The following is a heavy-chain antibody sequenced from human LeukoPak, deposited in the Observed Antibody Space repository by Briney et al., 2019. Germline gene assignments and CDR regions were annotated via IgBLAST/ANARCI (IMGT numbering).Heavy chain of an antibody. Sequence: GGSLRLSCAASGFTFSSYAMSWVRQAPGKGLEWVSAISGGSADYADSVKGRFTISRDNSKNTLYLQMNSLRAEDTAVYYCAKVGGSFYYFDYWGQGTLVTVSS. V-gene: IGHV3-23*01. CDR3: AKVGGSFYYFDY. J-gene: IGHJ4*02. CDR2: ISGGSA. CDR1: GFTFSSYA. D-gene: IGHD1-26*01.